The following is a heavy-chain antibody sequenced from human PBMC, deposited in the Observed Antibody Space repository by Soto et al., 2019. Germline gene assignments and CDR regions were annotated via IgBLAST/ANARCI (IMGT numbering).Heavy chain of an antibody. V-gene: IGHV4-61*01. J-gene: IGHJ4*02. CDR2: IYYSGST. CDR1: GGSVSSATFY. Sequence: SETLSLTCTVSGGSVSSATFYWSWIRQPPGKGLEWVGYIYYSGSTNYNPSLKSRVTISVDTSKNQFSLKLSSVTAADTAVFYCARAYYDILTGYYLFDYWGQGTLVTVSS. D-gene: IGHD3-9*01. CDR3: ARAYYDILTGYYLFDY.